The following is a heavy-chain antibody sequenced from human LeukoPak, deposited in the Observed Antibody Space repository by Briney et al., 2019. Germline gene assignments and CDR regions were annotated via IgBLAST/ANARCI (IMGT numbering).Heavy chain of an antibody. CDR2: ITASGETT. J-gene: IGHJ4*02. CDR1: GFTFSAYA. Sequence: GGSLRLSCAASGFTFSAYAMRWVRQAPGKGLEWVSSITASGETTYYADSVKGRFTISRDNSKNTLYPQMNSLRAEDTAVYYCADSNYWYPVDYWGQGTLVTVSS. V-gene: IGHV3-23*01. CDR3: ADSNYWYPVDY. D-gene: IGHD4-11*01.